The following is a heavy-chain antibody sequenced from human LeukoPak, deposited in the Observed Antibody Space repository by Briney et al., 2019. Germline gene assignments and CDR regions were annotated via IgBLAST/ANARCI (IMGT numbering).Heavy chain of an antibody. CDR3: ATHHYDSSGYYSPDY. Sequence: GGSLRLSCAASGFTFSSYGMHWVRQAPGKGLEWVAVISYDGSNKYYADSVKGRFTISRDNSKNTLYLQMNSLRAEDTAVYYCATHHYDSSGYYSPDYWGQGTLVTVSS. J-gene: IGHJ4*02. V-gene: IGHV3-30*03. CDR2: ISYDGSNK. CDR1: GFTFSSYG. D-gene: IGHD3-22*01.